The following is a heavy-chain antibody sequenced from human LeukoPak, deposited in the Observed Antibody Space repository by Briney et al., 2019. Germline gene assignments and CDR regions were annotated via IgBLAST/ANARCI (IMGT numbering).Heavy chain of an antibody. CDR3: ASPQDYDYVWGSYRFDY. J-gene: IGHJ4*02. Sequence: ASVKVSCKASGYTFTNYGISWVRQAPGQGLEWMGWISAYNGNTNYAQKLQGRVTMTTDTSTSTAYMELRSLRSDDTAVYYCASPQDYDYVWGSYRFDYWGQGTLVTVSS. CDR1: GYTFTNYG. D-gene: IGHD3-16*02. V-gene: IGHV1-18*01. CDR2: ISAYNGNT.